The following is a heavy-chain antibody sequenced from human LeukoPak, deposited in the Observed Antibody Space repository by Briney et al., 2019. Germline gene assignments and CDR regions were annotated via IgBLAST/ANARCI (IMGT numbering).Heavy chain of an antibody. J-gene: IGHJ3*02. D-gene: IGHD3-10*01. CDR2: IYYSGST. CDR1: GGSISSGDYY. Sequence: SETLSLTCTVSGGSISSGDYYWSWIRQPPGKGLEWIGYIYYSGSTYYNPSLKSRVTISVDTSKNQFSLKLSSVTAADTAVYYCARSRFGEQPNAFDIWGQGTMVTVSS. V-gene: IGHV4-30-4*08. CDR3: ARSRFGEQPNAFDI.